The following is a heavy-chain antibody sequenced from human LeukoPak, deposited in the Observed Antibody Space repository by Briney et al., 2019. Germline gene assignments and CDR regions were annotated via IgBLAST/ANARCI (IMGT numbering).Heavy chain of an antibody. CDR3: ARVKGYYYDSSGYYYFDY. Sequence: SVKVSCKASGGTFSSYAISWVRQAPGQGLEWMGGIIPIFGTANYAQKFQGRVTMTRDTSTSTVYMELSSLRSEDMAVYYCARVKGYYYDSSGYYYFDYWGQGTLVTVSS. J-gene: IGHJ4*02. CDR2: IIPIFGTA. V-gene: IGHV1-69*05. CDR1: GGTFSSYA. D-gene: IGHD3-22*01.